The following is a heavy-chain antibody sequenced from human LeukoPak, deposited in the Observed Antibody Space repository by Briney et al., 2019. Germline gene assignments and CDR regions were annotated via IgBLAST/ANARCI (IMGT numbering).Heavy chain of an antibody. V-gene: IGHV3-23*01. D-gene: IGHD3-9*01. J-gene: IGHJ5*02. CDR1: GFTFSSYA. Sequence: GGSLRLSCAASGFTFSSYAMNWVRQAPGKGLEWVSDISGGGGTTNYADSVKGRFTISRDNSKNTLYLQMNSLRAEDTAVYYCAKDEGRYYDILTGTPWFDPWGQGTLVTVSS. CDR3: AKDEGRYYDILTGTPWFDP. CDR2: ISGGGGTT.